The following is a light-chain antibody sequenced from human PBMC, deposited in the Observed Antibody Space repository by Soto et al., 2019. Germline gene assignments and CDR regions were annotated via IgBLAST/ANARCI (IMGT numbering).Light chain of an antibody. V-gene: IGKV3-11*01. CDR1: QSVSSN. CDR3: QQRSNWPPLYT. CDR2: DAS. J-gene: IGKJ2*01. Sequence: EIVLTQSPATLSLSPGERATLSCRASQSVSSNLAWYQQKPGQAPRLLLYDASNRATGIPARFSGSGSGTDFTLTISSLEPEDVAVYYCQQRSNWPPLYTFGQGTKLE.